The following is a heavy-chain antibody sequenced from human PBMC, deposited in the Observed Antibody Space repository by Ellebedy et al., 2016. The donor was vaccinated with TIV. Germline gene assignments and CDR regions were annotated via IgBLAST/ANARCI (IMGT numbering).Heavy chain of an antibody. Sequence: PGGSLRLSCAVSGFTFSGYAMSWVRLAPGKGLEWVAGISSTGTTSYYAESVKGRFTISRDNAQDTLFLQMNSLRAEDTAVYFCSRGWSTPDSWGQGTLVIVSS. CDR3: SRGWSTPDS. CDR1: GFTFSGYA. V-gene: IGHV3-23*01. J-gene: IGHJ4*02. D-gene: IGHD2-15*01. CDR2: ISSTGTTS.